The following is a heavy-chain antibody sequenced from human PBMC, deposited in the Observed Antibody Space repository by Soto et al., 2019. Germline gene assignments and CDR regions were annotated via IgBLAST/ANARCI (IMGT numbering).Heavy chain of an antibody. CDR3: ARDQDILTGYYNGYYYYGMDV. D-gene: IGHD3-9*01. J-gene: IGHJ6*02. CDR2: ISYDGSNK. V-gene: IGHV3-30-3*01. CDR1: GFTFSSYA. Sequence: GGSLRLSCAASGFTFSSYAMHWVRQAPGKGLEWVAVISYDGSNKYYADSVKGRFTISRDNSKNTLYLQMNSLRAEDTAVYYCARDQDILTGYYNGYYYYGMDVWGQGTTVTVSS.